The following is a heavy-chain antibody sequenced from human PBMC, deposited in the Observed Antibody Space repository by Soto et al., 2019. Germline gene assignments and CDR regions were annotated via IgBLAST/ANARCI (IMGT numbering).Heavy chain of an antibody. D-gene: IGHD6-6*01. CDR1: GFTFSSYA. V-gene: IGHV3-23*01. Sequence: ASLRLSCAASGFTFSSYAMSWVRQAPGKGPEWVSAISGRGDNTYYADSVKGRFTISRDNSKNTLSLQMNSLRAEDTAVYYCAKDGYSSSSAYYFDYWGQGILVTVSS. CDR3: AKDGYSSSSAYYFDY. J-gene: IGHJ4*02. CDR2: ISGRGDNT.